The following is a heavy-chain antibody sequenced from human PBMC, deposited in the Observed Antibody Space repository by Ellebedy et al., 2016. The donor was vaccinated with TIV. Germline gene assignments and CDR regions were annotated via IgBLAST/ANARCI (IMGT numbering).Heavy chain of an antibody. CDR3: ARAGIVELRRGWFNP. D-gene: IGHD1-26*01. V-gene: IGHV4-61*01. J-gene: IGHJ5*02. Sequence: SETLSLXXTVSGGSVSSGSYYWSWIRQPPGKGLEWIGYIYYSGSTNYNPSLKSRVTISVDTSKNQFSLKLSSVTAADTAVYYCARAGIVELRRGWFNPWGQGTLVTVSS. CDR1: GGSVSSGSYY. CDR2: IYYSGST.